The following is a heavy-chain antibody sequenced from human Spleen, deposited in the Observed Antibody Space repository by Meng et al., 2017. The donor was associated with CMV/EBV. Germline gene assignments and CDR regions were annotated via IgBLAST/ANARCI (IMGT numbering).Heavy chain of an antibody. CDR2: IYHSGST. J-gene: IGHJ4*02. CDR1: GYSISSGYY. CDR3: ARILGRDYFDY. Sequence: SETLSLTCTVSGYSISSGYYWGWIRQPPGKGLEWIGSIYHSGSTYYNPSLKSRVTISVDTSKNQFSLKLSSVTAADTAVYYCARILGRDYFDYWGQGTLVTVSS. V-gene: IGHV4-38-2*02.